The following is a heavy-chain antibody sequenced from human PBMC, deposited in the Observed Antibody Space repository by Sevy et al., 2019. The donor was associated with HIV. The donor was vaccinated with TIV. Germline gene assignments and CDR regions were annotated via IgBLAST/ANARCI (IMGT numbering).Heavy chain of an antibody. D-gene: IGHD3-3*01. J-gene: IGHJ4*02. CDR1: GFSFSANW. CDR2: IKGDGSDK. V-gene: IGHV3-7*01. CDR3: AHATVERFES. Sequence: GGSLRLSCAASGFSFSANWMNWVRQAPGKGLEWVANIKGDGSDKHYFDSVEGRFTISRDKAKNVLYRQMNSLRVEDTAVYYCAHATVERFESWGQGTLVTVSS.